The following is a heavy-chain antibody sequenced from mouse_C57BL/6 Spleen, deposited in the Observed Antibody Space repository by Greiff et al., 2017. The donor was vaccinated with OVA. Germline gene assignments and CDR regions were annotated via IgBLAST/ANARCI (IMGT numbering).Heavy chain of an antibody. D-gene: IGHD1-1*01. CDR2: IHPNSGST. CDR3: SREGITTVVAPGRFDV. V-gene: IGHV1-64*01. Sequence: QVQLQQPGAELVKPGASVKLSCTASGYTFTSYWMHWVKQRPGQGLEWIGMIHPNSGSTNYHEKFKSKVTLTVDKSTSTAYMQLCSWTSEDSAVYYWSREGITTVVAPGRFDVWGTGTTVTGSS. CDR1: GYTFTSYW. J-gene: IGHJ1*03.